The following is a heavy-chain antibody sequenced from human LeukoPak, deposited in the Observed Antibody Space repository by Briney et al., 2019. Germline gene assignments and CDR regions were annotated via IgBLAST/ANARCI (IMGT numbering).Heavy chain of an antibody. CDR2: INGDGGNT. Sequence: GGSLRLSCAASGFTFSTYWIHWVRQAPGKGLVWVSRINGDGGNTIYADSVGGRFTISRDNAKNTLYLQMNSLRAEDTAVYYCARGRGTCSGDSCHFDYWGQGTLVTVSS. CDR3: ARGRGTCSGDSCHFDY. J-gene: IGHJ4*02. D-gene: IGHD2-15*01. CDR1: GFTFSTYW. V-gene: IGHV3-74*01.